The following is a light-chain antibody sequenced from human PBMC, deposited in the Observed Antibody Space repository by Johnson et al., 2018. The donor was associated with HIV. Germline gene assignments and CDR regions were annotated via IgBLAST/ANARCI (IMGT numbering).Light chain of an antibody. CDR3: GTWESSLSAPYF. J-gene: IGLJ1*01. CDR2: ENN. Sequence: QSVLTQPPSVSAAPGQKVTISCSGSSSNIGNHYVSWYQHLPGTAPKLLIFENNKRPSGIPDRFSGSKSGTSATLGITGLQTGAEAVYYCGTWESSLSAPYFFGPGTKVTGL. V-gene: IGLV1-51*02. CDR1: SSNIGNHY.